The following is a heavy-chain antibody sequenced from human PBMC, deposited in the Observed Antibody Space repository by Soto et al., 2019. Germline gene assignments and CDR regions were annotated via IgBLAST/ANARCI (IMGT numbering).Heavy chain of an antibody. Sequence: ASVKVSCKASGYTFTSYGISWVRQAPGQGLEWMGWISAYNGNTNYAQKLQGRVTMTTDTSTSTAYMELRSLRSDDTAVYYCARVLRSSVWANWALHGSLDIWGQGTMVTGSS. D-gene: IGHD7-27*01. V-gene: IGHV1-18*01. J-gene: IGHJ3*02. CDR3: ARVLRSSVWANWALHGSLDI. CDR2: ISAYNGNT. CDR1: GYTFTSYG.